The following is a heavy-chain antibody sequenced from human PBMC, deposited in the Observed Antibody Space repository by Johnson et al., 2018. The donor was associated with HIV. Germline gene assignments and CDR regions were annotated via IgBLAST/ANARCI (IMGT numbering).Heavy chain of an antibody. CDR1: GFTFSSYW. CDR2: IKQDGSEK. D-gene: IGHD6-19*01. Sequence: VQLVESGGGLVQPGGSLRLSCAASGFTFSSYWMSWVRQAPGKGLEWVANIKQDGSEKYYVGSLEGRFTISRDNAKNSLYLQMNTLRAEDTALYYCARGGPYSSGWSGAGAFDIWGQGTMVTVSS. J-gene: IGHJ3*02. CDR3: ARGGPYSSGWSGAGAFDI. V-gene: IGHV3-7*05.